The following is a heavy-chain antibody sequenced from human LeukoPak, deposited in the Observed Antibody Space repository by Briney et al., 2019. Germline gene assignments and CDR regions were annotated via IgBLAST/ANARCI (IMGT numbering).Heavy chain of an antibody. CDR3: ARENRSGYSSRFDY. D-gene: IGHD5-18*01. J-gene: IGHJ4*02. CDR1: GGSISSYY. Sequence: SETLSLTCTVSGGSISSYYWSWIRQPAGKGLEWIGRIYTSGSTNYNPSLKSRVTMSVDTSKNQFSLKLSSVTAADTAVYYCARENRSGYSSRFDYWGQGTPVTVSS. V-gene: IGHV4-4*07. CDR2: IYTSGST.